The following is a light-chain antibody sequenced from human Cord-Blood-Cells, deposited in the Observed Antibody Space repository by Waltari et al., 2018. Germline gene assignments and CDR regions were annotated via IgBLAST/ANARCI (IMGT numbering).Light chain of an antibody. Sequence: EIVLTQSPGTLSLSPGERATLSCSASQSVRSSYLAWYQQNPGQAPRLLIYGASSSATGIPDRFSVSGSETDFTLTISRLEPEDFAVYYCQQYGSSPPYTFGQGTKLEIK. J-gene: IGKJ2*01. CDR2: GAS. V-gene: IGKV3-20*01. CDR1: QSVRSSY. CDR3: QQYGSSPPYT.